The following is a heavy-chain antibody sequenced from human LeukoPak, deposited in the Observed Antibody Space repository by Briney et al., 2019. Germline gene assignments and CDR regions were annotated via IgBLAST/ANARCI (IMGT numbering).Heavy chain of an antibody. CDR2: ISSSSSYI. D-gene: IGHD6-6*01. J-gene: IGHJ4*02. CDR3: ATDLRPARPSDY. V-gene: IGHV3-21*01. Sequence: GGSLRLSCAASGFTFSSYSMNWVRQAPGKGLEWVSSISSSSSYIYYADSVKGRFTISRDNAKNSLYLQMNSLRAEDTAVYYCATDLRPARPSDYWGQGTLVTVSS. CDR1: GFTFSSYS.